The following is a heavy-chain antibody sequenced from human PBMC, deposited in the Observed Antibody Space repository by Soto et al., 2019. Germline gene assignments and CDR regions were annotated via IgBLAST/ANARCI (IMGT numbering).Heavy chain of an antibody. D-gene: IGHD3-3*01. Sequence: QVQLQQSGPGLVKPSETLSLTCTVSGGSFSSYYWSWIRQPPGKGLEWIGYISYSGSTNYNPSLKSRVTISVDTSKNQFSLKLSSVTAADTAVYYCARDESDFWSGNNWFDPWGQGTLVTVSS. CDR3: ARDESDFWSGNNWFDP. CDR2: ISYSGST. V-gene: IGHV4-59*01. CDR1: GGSFSSYY. J-gene: IGHJ5*02.